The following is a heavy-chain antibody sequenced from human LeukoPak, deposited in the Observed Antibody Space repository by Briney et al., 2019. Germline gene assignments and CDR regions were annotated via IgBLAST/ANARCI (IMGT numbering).Heavy chain of an antibody. V-gene: IGHV4-34*01. J-gene: IGHJ5*02. CDR2: INHSGST. D-gene: IGHD6-6*01. Sequence: PSETLSLTCAVYGGSFSGYYWSWIRQPPGKGLEWIGEINHSGSTNYNPSLKSRVTISVDTSKNQFSLKLSSVTAADTAVYYCARSPSSKSWFDPWGQGTLVTVSS. CDR3: ARSPSSKSWFDP. CDR1: GGSFSGYY.